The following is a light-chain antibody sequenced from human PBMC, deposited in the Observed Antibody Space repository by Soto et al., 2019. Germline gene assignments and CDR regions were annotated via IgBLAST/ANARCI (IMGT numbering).Light chain of an antibody. J-gene: IGKJ2*01. CDR3: HQYNNWPPYT. V-gene: IGKV3-15*01. CDR2: GAS. Sequence: EMVMTQSPATLSVSPGERATLSCRASQSVSSNLAWYQQKPGQAPRLLIYGASTRATGVPARFSGSGSGTEFTLTISSLQSEDFAVYFCHQYNNWPPYTFGQGTKVDIK. CDR1: QSVSSN.